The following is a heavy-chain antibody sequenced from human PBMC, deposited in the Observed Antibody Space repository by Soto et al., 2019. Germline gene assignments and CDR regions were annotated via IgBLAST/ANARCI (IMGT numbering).Heavy chain of an antibody. D-gene: IGHD3-9*01. CDR3: ARLRSSPHDILTGSPYYFDY. V-gene: IGHV4-39*01. CDR2: IYYSGST. CDR1: GGSISSSSYY. J-gene: IGHJ4*02. Sequence: SETLSLTCTVSGGSISSSSYYWGWIRQPPGKGLEWIGSIYYSGSTYYNPSLKSPVTITVDTSKNQFSLTLSSVTAADTAVYYCARLRSSPHDILTGSPYYFDYWGQGTLVTVSS.